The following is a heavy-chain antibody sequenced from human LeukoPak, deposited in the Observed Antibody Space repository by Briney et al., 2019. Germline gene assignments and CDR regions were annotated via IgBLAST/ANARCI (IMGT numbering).Heavy chain of an antibody. CDR2: VFHSGTT. J-gene: IGHJ4*02. D-gene: IGHD3-10*02. V-gene: IGHV4-4*02. CDR1: GGPIASSNW. CDR3: ARDPQRMFRGDLDS. Sequence: SETLSLTCTVSGGPIASSNWWNWVRQAPGKGLEWIGEVFHSGTTNYNPSLKSRVTILVDKSKNQLSLELRSVTAADTAVYYCARDPQRMFRGDLDSWGQGILVTVSS.